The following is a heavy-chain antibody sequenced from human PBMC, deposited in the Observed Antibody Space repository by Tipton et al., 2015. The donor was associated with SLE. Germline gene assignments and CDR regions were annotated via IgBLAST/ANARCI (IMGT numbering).Heavy chain of an antibody. CDR1: GHSISSGFY. V-gene: IGHV4-38-2*01. D-gene: IGHD2/OR15-2a*01. CDR3: ARSSSVRTLLWPTFAY. J-gene: IGHJ4*02. Sequence: LRLSCSVSGHSISSGFYWGWIRQSPGKGLEWIGNFYHRGTTYYNPPHKSRVTISADTSKNHLSLKLTSVTAADTAVYFCARSSSVRTLLWPTFAYWGQGTLVTVSS. CDR2: FYHRGTT.